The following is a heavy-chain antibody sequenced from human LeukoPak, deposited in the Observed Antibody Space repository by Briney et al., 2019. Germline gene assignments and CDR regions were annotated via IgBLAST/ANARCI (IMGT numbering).Heavy chain of an antibody. CDR1: GFSFSSYG. CDR2: MEYDGSKK. D-gene: IGHD6-13*01. Sequence: GGPLRLSCAASGFSFSSYGMHSVRRAPGKGLESVAVMEYDGSKKYYADSVKGRFTISRDNSKNTLYLQMNSLRAEDTAVYYCARGIAAPGTGWYFDLWGRGTLVTVSS. V-gene: IGHV3-33*08. CDR3: ARGIAAPGTGWYFDL. J-gene: IGHJ2*01.